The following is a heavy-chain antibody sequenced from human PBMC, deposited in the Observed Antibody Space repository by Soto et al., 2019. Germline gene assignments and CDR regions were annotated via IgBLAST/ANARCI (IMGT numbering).Heavy chain of an antibody. Sequence: ASVKVSCKASGNTFSNYYIHWVRQAPGQGLEWMGTINPSGGHTTYAQKFLGRVTMTRDTSTSTLYMELTSLRSEDTAVYYCARGGHFVVVTAAFDYWGQGTLVTVSS. CDR1: GNTFSNYY. J-gene: IGHJ4*02. CDR2: INPSGGHT. D-gene: IGHD2-21*02. V-gene: IGHV1-46*03. CDR3: ARGGHFVVVTAAFDY.